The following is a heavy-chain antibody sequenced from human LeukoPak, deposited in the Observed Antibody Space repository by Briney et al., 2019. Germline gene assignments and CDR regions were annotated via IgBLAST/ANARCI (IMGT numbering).Heavy chain of an antibody. J-gene: IGHJ5*02. CDR2: IYYSGST. CDR1: GGSISSYY. V-gene: IGHV4-59*08. CDR3: ARQGNRGGWFDL. Sequence: SETLSLTCTVSGGSISSYYCSWIRQPPGKRLEWIGYIYYSGSTNYNPSLKSRVTISVDTSKNQFSLKLSSVTAADTAVYYCARQGNRGGWFDLWGQGTLVTVSS. D-gene: IGHD6-25*01.